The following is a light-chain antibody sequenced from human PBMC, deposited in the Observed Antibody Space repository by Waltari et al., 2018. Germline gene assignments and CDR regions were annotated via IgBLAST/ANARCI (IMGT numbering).Light chain of an antibody. V-gene: IGLV6-57*03. CDR1: SGDIANNY. J-gene: IGLJ3*02. Sequence: NFMLTQPHSVSASPGKTVAISCTRSSGDIANNYVQWYQQRPGSAPTTVIYEDDQRPSGVPDRFSGSLDSSSNSASLTISGLKTEDQAAYYCQSYDASNFWVFGGGTKLTVL. CDR3: QSYDASNFWV. CDR2: EDD.